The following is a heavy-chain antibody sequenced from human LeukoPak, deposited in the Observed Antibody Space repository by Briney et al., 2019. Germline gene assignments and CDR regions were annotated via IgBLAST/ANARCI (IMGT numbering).Heavy chain of an antibody. D-gene: IGHD3-22*01. CDR3: AKDYYDSSGLSDY. CDR1: GFSFGTYG. CDR2: ISYDGSNK. Sequence: PGGSLRLSCAASGFSFGTYGMHWVRQAPGKGPEWVAVISYDGSNKYYADSVKGRFTISRDNSKNTLSLQMNSLRVEDTAVYYCAKDYYDSSGLSDYWGQGTLVTVSS. J-gene: IGHJ4*02. V-gene: IGHV3-30*18.